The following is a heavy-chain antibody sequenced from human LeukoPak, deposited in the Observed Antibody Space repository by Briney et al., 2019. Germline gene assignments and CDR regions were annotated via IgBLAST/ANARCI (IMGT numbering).Heavy chain of an antibody. D-gene: IGHD3-10*01. V-gene: IGHV3-30-3*01. CDR3: ARGLDRGVIISWYFDL. Sequence: GGSLRLSCAVSGFIFRSYAMHWVRQAPGKGLEWVAVISYDGSDKYYADSVKGRFTLSRDNPKSTLYLQMNSLRAEDTAVYYCARGLDRGVIISWYFDLWGRGTLVTVSS. J-gene: IGHJ2*01. CDR1: GFIFRSYA. CDR2: ISYDGSDK.